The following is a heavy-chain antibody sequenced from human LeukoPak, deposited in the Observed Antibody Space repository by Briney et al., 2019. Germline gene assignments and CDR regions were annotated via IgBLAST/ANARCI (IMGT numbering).Heavy chain of an antibody. V-gene: IGHV4-39*01. Sequence: SETLSLTCTVSGGSISSSFYYWGWIRQPPGKGLEWIGTIYYTGSTYYNPSLKSRVTISVDTSKNQFSLRLSSVTAADTAVYYCARHDISTNGDFDYWGQGTLVTVSS. CDR2: IYYTGST. J-gene: IGHJ4*02. CDR1: GGSISSSFYY. CDR3: ARHDISTNGDFDY. D-gene: IGHD2-8*01.